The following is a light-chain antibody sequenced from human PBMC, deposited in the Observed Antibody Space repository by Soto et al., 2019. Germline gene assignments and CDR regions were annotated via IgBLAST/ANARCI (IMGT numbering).Light chain of an antibody. J-gene: IGLJ3*02. CDR1: TSNIGSNS. CDR3: AAWDESLNGPV. CDR2: SND. Sequence: QLVLTQPPSASGTPGQRVTISCSGSTSNIGSNSVNWYQQVPGTAPKLLIYSNDRRPSGVPDRFSGSKSGTSASLAISGLQSEDEADYYCAAWDESLNGPVFGGGTKLTVL. V-gene: IGLV1-44*01.